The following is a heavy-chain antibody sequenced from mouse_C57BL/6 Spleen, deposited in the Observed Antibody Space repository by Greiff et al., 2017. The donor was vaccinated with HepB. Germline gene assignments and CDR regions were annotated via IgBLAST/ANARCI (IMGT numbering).Heavy chain of an antibody. J-gene: IGHJ3*01. CDR1: GYTFTSYG. Sequence: VQLQESGAELARPGASVKLSCKASGYTFTSYGISWVKQRTGQGLEWIGEIYPRSGNTYYNEKFKGKATLTADKSSSTAYMELRSLTSEDSAVYFCARHYTHYYGSSYEAYWGQGTLVTVSA. CDR3: ARHYTHYYGSSYEAY. CDR2: IYPRSGNT. D-gene: IGHD1-1*01. V-gene: IGHV1-81*01.